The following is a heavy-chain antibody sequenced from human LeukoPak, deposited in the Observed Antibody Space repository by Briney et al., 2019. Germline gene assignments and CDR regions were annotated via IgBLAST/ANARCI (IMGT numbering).Heavy chain of an antibody. V-gene: IGHV4-34*01. CDR3: ARGGEGYSSSSVYYYYYMDV. CDR2: INHSGST. CDR1: GGSFSGYY. D-gene: IGHD6-6*01. Sequence: SETLSLTCAVYGGSFSGYYWSWIRQPPGKGLEWIGDINHSGSTNYNPSLKSRVTISVDTSKNQFSLKLSSVTAADTAVYYCARGGEGYSSSSVYYYYYMDVWGKGTTVTVSS. J-gene: IGHJ6*03.